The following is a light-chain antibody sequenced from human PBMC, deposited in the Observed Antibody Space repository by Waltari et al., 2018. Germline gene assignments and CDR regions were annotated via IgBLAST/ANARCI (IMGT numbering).Light chain of an antibody. CDR2: ENN. CDR1: SSNIGSDY. J-gene: IGLJ2*01. CDR3: ATWDSSLSAGV. Sequence: QSVLAQPPSVSAAPGPRVTISCSGSSSNIGSDYVSWYQQFPGTAPKLLIQENNERPSGIPDRFSGSKSGTSATLDITGLQTGDEAVYYCATWDSSLSAGVFGGGTKLTVL. V-gene: IGLV1-51*02.